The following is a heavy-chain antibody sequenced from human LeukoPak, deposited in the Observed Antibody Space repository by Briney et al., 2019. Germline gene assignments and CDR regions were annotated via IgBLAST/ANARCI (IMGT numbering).Heavy chain of an antibody. CDR1: GFTFSSYA. CDR3: AKDQLITMVRGVIGY. V-gene: IGHV3-23*01. CDR2: ISGSGGST. J-gene: IGHJ4*02. Sequence: GGSLRLSCAASGFTFSSYAMSWVRQAPGKGLEWVSAISGSGGSTYYADSVKGRFTISRDSSKNTLYLQMNSLRAEDTAVYYCAKDQLITMVRGVIGYWGQGTLVTVSS. D-gene: IGHD3-10*01.